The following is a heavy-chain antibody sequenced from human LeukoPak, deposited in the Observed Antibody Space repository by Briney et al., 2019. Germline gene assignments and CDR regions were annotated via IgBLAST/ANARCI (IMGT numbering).Heavy chain of an antibody. J-gene: IGHJ3*02. CDR3: ARLAKGGYYDSSGYYPPRNAFDI. Sequence: PGGSLRLSCTVSGGSISSYYWSWIRQPPGKGLEWIGYIYYSGSTNYNPSLKSRVTISVDTSKNQFSLKLSSVTAADTAVYYCARLAKGGYYDSSGYYPPRNAFDIWGQGTMVTVSS. D-gene: IGHD3-22*01. V-gene: IGHV4-59*08. CDR2: IYYSGST. CDR1: GGSISSYY.